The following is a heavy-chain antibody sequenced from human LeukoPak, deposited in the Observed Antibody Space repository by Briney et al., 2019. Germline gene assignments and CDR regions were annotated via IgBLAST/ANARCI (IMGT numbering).Heavy chain of an antibody. Sequence: KPSETLSLTCTVSGGSISSYYWSWIRQPPGKGLEWIGYIYYSGSTNYNPSLKSRVTISVDTSKNQFSLKLSSVTAADTAVYYCARDYGDYEHYLDYWGQGTPVTVSS. CDR1: GGSISSYY. D-gene: IGHD4-17*01. CDR2: IYYSGST. V-gene: IGHV4-59*12. CDR3: ARDYGDYEHYLDY. J-gene: IGHJ4*02.